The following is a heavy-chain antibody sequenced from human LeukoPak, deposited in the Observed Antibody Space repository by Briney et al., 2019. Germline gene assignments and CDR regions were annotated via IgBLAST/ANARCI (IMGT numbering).Heavy chain of an antibody. Sequence: GASVKVSCKASGYTFTSYGISWVRQAPGQGLEWMGWISAYNGNTNYAQKLQGRVTMTTDTSTSTAYMELRSLRSDDTAVYYCARDRRGDYGDYRFDYWGQGTLVTVSS. CDR3: ARDRRGDYGDYRFDY. CDR2: ISAYNGNT. J-gene: IGHJ4*02. V-gene: IGHV1-18*01. CDR1: GYTFTSYG. D-gene: IGHD4-17*01.